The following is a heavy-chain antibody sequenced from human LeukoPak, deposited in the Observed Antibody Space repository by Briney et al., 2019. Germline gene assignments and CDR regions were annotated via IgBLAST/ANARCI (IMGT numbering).Heavy chain of an antibody. D-gene: IGHD3-16*01. J-gene: IGHJ4*02. CDR3: THWRSYRYFDY. CDR1: GFSLSTSGVG. CDR2: IYWDDDK. V-gene: IGHV2-5*02. Sequence: SGPTLVNPTQTLTLTCTFSGFSLSTSGVGVGWIRQPPGKALEWLALIYWDDDKRYSPPLRTTLTITKDTSKNQVVLTMTNMDPVDTATYYCTHWRSYRYFDYWGQGTLVTVSS.